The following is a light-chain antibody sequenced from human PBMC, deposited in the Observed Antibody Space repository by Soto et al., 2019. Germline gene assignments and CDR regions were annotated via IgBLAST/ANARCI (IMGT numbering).Light chain of an antibody. CDR1: QIIRNS. Sequence: DIQLTQSQSSLSASVGDRVTITCRARQIIRNSLNWYRQRPEKAPELLIYAASDLESGVPSRFSGSATGTEFTLTSSRLQPEDSATYFCQQGCSTPYTFGQGTKLEI. CDR3: QQGCSTPYT. CDR2: AAS. V-gene: IGKV1-39*01. J-gene: IGKJ2*01.